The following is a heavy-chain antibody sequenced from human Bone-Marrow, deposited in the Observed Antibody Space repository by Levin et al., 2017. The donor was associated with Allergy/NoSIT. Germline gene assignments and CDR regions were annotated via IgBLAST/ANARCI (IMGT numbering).Heavy chain of an antibody. CDR3: ARSVAGEFDY. V-gene: IGHV4-59*01. D-gene: IGHD3-10*01. CDR2: IFYSGST. Sequence: ASETLSLTCTVSGGSISGYYWSWVRQPPGKGLEWVGHIFYSGSTNYNPSLKSRVTISINTSKNQFSLNLTSVTAADTTFYYCARSVAGEFDYWGQGTLVTVSS. J-gene: IGHJ4*02. CDR1: GGSISGYY.